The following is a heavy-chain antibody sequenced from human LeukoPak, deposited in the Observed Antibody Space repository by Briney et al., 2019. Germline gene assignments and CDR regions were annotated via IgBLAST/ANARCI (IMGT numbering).Heavy chain of an antibody. CDR2: INHSGST. Sequence: SETLSLTCAVYGGSFSGYYWGWIRQPPGKGLEWIGEINHSGSTNYNPSLKSRVTISVDTSKNQFSLKLSSVTAADTAVYYCARGVVTVTTKLLNWFDPWGQGTLVTVSS. V-gene: IGHV4-34*01. CDR3: ARGVVTVTTKLLNWFDP. J-gene: IGHJ5*02. CDR1: GGSFSGYY. D-gene: IGHD4-17*01.